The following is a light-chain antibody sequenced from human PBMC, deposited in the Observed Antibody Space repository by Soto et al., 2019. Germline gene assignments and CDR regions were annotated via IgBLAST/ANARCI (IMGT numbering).Light chain of an antibody. Sequence: QSALTKPASVSGSPGQSSTISSTGNSIDVGGYNDVSSYQQHLGKHRVLMIDEVNNQPSGVSNRFSGFESGNTDSLTISGLLAEDEADYYCSSSTSSNFYVFGTGTKVT. CDR2: EVN. V-gene: IGLV2-14*01. J-gene: IGLJ1*01. CDR1: SIDVGGYND. CDR3: SSSTSSNFYV.